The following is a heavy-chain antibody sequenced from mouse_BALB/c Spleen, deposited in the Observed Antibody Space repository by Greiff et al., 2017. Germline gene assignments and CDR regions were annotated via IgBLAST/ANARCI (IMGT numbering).Heavy chain of an antibody. Sequence: VQLKESGPDLVAPSQSLSITCTVSGFSLTTYGVHWVRQPPGKGLEWLVVIWSDGSTTYNSALKSRLSISKDNSKSQVFLKMNSLQTDDTAMYYCARHIGYHYAMDYWGQGTSVTVSS. CDR3: ARHIGYHYAMDY. J-gene: IGHJ4*01. V-gene: IGHV2-6-2*01. CDR1: GFSLTTYG. D-gene: IGHD2-2*01. CDR2: IWSDGST.